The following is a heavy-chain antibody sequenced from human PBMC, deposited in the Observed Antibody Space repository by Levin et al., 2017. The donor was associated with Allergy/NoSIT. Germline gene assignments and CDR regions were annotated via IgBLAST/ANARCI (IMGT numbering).Heavy chain of an antibody. V-gene: IGHV3-74*01. CDR3: ARESIAARPGYYYDYGMDV. Sequence: GGSLRLSCAASGFTFSSYWMHWVRQAPGKGLVWVSRINSDGSSTSYADSVKGRFTISRDNAKNTLYLQMNSLRAEDTAVYYCARESIAARPGYYYDYGMDVWGQGTTVTVSS. CDR1: GFTFSSYW. D-gene: IGHD6-6*01. CDR2: INSDGSST. J-gene: IGHJ6*02.